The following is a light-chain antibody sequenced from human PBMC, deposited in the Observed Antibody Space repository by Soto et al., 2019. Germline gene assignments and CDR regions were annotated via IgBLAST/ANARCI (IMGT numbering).Light chain of an antibody. V-gene: IGKV1-39*01. Sequence: DLQVTQSPSSLSASVGDRITITCRASQSISSYLNWYQQKQGKAPKLLIYAASSLQSGVPSRFSGSESGTDSTLTISSLQPEDFATYYCQQSYSIPFPFGPGTKVDI. J-gene: IGKJ3*01. CDR2: AAS. CDR1: QSISSY. CDR3: QQSYSIPFP.